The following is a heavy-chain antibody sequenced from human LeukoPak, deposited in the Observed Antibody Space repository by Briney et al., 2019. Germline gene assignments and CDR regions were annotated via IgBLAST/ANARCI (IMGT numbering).Heavy chain of an antibody. CDR3: ARSNAAPFDY. J-gene: IGHJ4*02. D-gene: IGHD2-8*01. CDR2: IFHSGST. Sequence: SETLSLTCTVSGYSISSGYYWGWIRQPPGKGLEWIGNIFHSGSTYYNPSLISRVTISVDTPKNQFSLKLNSVTAADTAVYYCARSNAAPFDYWGQGTLVTVSS. V-gene: IGHV4-38-2*02. CDR1: GYSISSGYY.